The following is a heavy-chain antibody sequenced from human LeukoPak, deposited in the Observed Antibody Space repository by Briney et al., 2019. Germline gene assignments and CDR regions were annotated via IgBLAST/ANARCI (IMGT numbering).Heavy chain of an antibody. D-gene: IGHD3-9*01. CDR2: ISSSSNAI. V-gene: IGHV3-48*02. J-gene: IGHJ3*02. Sequence: GGSLRLSCAASGFTFSTYSMNWVRQAPGKGLEWVSYISSSSNAIYYADSVKGRFNIARDNAKNSVYLEMNRLRDEDTAVYYCARDAIFSYYDILTHYAPADAFDIWGQRTMVTVSS. CDR3: ARDAIFSYYDILTHYAPADAFDI. CDR1: GFTFSTYS.